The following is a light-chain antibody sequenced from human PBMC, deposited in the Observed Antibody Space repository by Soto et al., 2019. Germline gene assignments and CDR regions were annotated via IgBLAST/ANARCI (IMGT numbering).Light chain of an antibody. Sequence: DIQMSQSPSTLSASVGDTVTITCRASHSLSYWLAWYQQKPGQAPKLLIHKASTLESGVPSRFSGSGSGTEFTLTTSSLQPDDFATFYCQQYVRFPYTFGQGTKLEIK. J-gene: IGKJ2*01. V-gene: IGKV1-5*03. CDR1: HSLSYW. CDR2: KAS. CDR3: QQYVRFPYT.